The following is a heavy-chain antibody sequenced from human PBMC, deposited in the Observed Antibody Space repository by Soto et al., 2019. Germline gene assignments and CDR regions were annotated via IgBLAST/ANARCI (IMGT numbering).Heavy chain of an antibody. CDR3: ARDVGDDSSSSNDAFDM. V-gene: IGHV1-18*01. CDR2: ITAYNGNT. J-gene: IGHJ3*02. D-gene: IGHD3-22*01. Sequence: QVQMVQSGAEVKKPGASVKVSCKASGYTFTTYGISWVRQAPGQGLEWMGWITAYNGNTNYAQKVQGRVTMTTDTSTSPAYMELRGLRYDDTAVYYCARDVGDDSSSSNDAFDMWGQGTMVTVSS. CDR1: GYTFTTYG.